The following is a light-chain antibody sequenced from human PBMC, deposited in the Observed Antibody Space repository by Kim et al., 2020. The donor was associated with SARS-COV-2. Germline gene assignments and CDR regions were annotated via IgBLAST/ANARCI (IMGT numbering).Light chain of an antibody. J-gene: IGKJ2*01. Sequence: SAFVGDRVTITCRAGQDISSWLAWYQQKPGKAPKVLIYAASSLRSGVPSRFSGSGSGTDFTLTISNLQPEDFATYYCQQSNSLPRTFGQGTKLEIK. CDR2: AAS. V-gene: IGKV1-12*01. CDR1: QDISSW. CDR3: QQSNSLPRT.